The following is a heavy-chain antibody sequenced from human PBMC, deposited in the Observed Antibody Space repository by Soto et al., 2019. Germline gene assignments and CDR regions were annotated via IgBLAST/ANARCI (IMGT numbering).Heavy chain of an antibody. CDR1: GFTFSSYA. J-gene: IGHJ5*02. V-gene: IGHV3-30-3*01. CDR3: ARDSDRWFDP. CDR2: ISYDGSNK. Sequence: QVQLVESGGGVVQPGRSLRLSCAASGFTFSSYAMHWVRQAPGKGLEWVAVISYDGSNKYYPDSVKGRFTISRDNSKNTLYLQMNSLRAEDTAVYYCARDSDRWFDPWGQGTLVTVSS.